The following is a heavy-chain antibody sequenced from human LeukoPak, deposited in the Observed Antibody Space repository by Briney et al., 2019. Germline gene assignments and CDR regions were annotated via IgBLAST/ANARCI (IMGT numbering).Heavy chain of an antibody. CDR3: AKQLGYCSDGSCYFPY. Sequence: PGGSLRLSCAASGFTFSSSAMSWVRQAPGKGLEWVSAISNNGGYTYCADSVQGRFTISRDNSKSTLCLQINSLRAEDTAIYYCAKQLGYCSDGSCYFPYWGQGTLVTVSS. D-gene: IGHD2-15*01. J-gene: IGHJ4*02. V-gene: IGHV3-23*01. CDR1: GFTFSSSA. CDR2: ISNNGGYT.